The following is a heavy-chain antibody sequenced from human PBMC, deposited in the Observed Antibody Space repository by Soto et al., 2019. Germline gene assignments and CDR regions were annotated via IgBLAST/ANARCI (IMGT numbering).Heavy chain of an antibody. CDR2: IIPIFGTA. CDR3: ARSHITMIVVAPGAEYFQH. Sequence: SVKVSCKASGGTFSGYAISWVRQAPGQGLEWMGGIIPIFGTANYAQKFQGRVTITADESTSTAYMELSSLRSEDTAVYYCARSHITMIVVAPGAEYFQHWGQGTLVTVSS. J-gene: IGHJ1*01. V-gene: IGHV1-69*13. CDR1: GGTFSGYA. D-gene: IGHD3-22*01.